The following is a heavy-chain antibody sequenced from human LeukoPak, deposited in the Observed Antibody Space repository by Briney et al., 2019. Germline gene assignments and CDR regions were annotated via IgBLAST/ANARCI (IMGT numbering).Heavy chain of an antibody. CDR3: ARLFCSSTSCYYYYGMDV. CDR2: IYPDDSDT. V-gene: IGHV5-51*01. Sequence: GESLKIACKGSGYSFTSYWIGWVRQMPGKGLEWMGIIYPDDSDTRYSPSFQGQVTISADKSISTAYLQWSSLKASDTAIYYCARLFCSSTSCYYYYGMDVWGQGTTVTVSS. CDR1: GYSFTSYW. D-gene: IGHD2-2*01. J-gene: IGHJ6*02.